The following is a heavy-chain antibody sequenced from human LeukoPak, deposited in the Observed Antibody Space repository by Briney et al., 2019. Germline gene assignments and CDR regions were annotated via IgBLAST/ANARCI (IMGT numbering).Heavy chain of an antibody. CDR3: AKDLVGATPY. Sequence: GGSLRLSCAASGFTFSSYGMHWVRQAPGKGLEWVAVISYDGSNKYYADSVKGRFTISRDNSKNTLYLQMNSLRAEDTAVYYCAKDLVGATPYWGRGTLVTVSS. D-gene: IGHD1-26*01. CDR2: ISYDGSNK. J-gene: IGHJ4*02. V-gene: IGHV3-30*18. CDR1: GFTFSSYG.